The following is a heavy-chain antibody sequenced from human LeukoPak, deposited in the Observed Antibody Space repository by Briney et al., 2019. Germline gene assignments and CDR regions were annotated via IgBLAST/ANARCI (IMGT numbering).Heavy chain of an antibody. Sequence: AAVKVSCKASGYTFTGYFMHWVRQAPGQGLEWMGWINPSSGGTNDAQKFQGRVTMTRDTSISTDYMELSRLRSDHTAVYYCARAGSSGYRGDYYYYGMAVWGQGTTVTVPS. D-gene: IGHD3-22*01. J-gene: IGHJ6*02. CDR1: GYTFTGYF. CDR2: INPSSGGT. CDR3: ARAGSSGYRGDYYYYGMAV. V-gene: IGHV1-2*02.